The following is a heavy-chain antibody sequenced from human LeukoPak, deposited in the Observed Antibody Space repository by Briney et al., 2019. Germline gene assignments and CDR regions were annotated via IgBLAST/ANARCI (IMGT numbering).Heavy chain of an antibody. CDR1: GVSVSNHY. V-gene: IGHV4-59*02. Sequence: TSETLSLTCTVSGVSVSNHYWSWLRQPPGKGLEWIGWFYYSGGTYFNPSLASRVTISADTSRNHLSLNLRSLTAADTAVYYCARHSSGWHFDSWGQGALVTVSS. D-gene: IGHD6-19*01. CDR2: FYYSGGT. J-gene: IGHJ4*02. CDR3: ARHSSGWHFDS.